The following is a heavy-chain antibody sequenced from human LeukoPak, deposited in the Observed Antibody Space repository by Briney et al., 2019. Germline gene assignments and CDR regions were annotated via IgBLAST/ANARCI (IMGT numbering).Heavy chain of an antibody. CDR1: GYRIITYG. CDR2: ISGDNGDR. J-gene: IGHJ4*02. CDR3: AKDQVELGYCSSTSCYTFDY. D-gene: IGHD2-2*02. Sequence: PWASVKVSCQASGYRIITYGISWVRQAPGQGLEWMGWISGDNGDRNYAQNLQGRVTMTTDTSTGTAYMELRSLRSDDTAVYYCAKDQVELGYCSSTSCYTFDYWGQGTLVTVSS. V-gene: IGHV1-18*04.